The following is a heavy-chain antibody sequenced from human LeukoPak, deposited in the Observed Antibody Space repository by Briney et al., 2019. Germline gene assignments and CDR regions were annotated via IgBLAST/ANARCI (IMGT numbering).Heavy chain of an antibody. CDR2: ISSSSSYI. CDR1: GFIFSSYS. V-gene: IGHV3-21*01. CDR3: ASPIVGATTIDY. D-gene: IGHD1-26*01. Sequence: GGSLRLSCAASGFIFSSYSMNWVRQAPGKGLEWVSSISSSSSYIYYADSVKGRFTISRDNAKNSLYLQMNSLRAEDTAVYYCASPIVGATTIDYWGQGTLVTVSS. J-gene: IGHJ4*02.